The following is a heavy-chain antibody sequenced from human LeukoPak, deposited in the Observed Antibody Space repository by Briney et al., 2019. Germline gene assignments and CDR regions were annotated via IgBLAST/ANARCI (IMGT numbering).Heavy chain of an antibody. V-gene: IGHV4-4*02. CDR3: AYSGSYGHLGY. Sequence: SSETLSLTCTVSGGSISNNNWWSWVRQPPGKGLEWIGEINHSGSTNYNPSLKSRVTISVDTSKNQFSLRLSSVTAADTALYYCAYSGSYGHLGYWGQGIPVTVSS. CDR1: GGSISNNNW. D-gene: IGHD1-26*01. J-gene: IGHJ4*02. CDR2: INHSGST.